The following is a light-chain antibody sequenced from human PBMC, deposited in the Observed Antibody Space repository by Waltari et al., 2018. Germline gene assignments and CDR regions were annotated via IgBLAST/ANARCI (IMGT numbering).Light chain of an antibody. CDR3: GTWDSSLSGAV. CDR1: SPNIGPNY. J-gene: IGLJ7*01. CDR2: EDN. V-gene: IGLV1-51*02. Sequence: QSVLTQPPSVSAAPGHRVTLACSGGSPNIGPNYVSWYLQLPGTAPKLLIYEDNERPSGGPGRFSGSKSGTSATLDITGLQAGDEADYYCGTWDSSLSGAVFGGGTHLTVL.